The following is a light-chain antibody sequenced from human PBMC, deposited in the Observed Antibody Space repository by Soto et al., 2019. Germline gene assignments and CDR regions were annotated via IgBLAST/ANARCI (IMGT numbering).Light chain of an antibody. Sequence: IVLTQSPGTLSLSPGERATLSCRASQYITIYLAWYQQKPGQAPRLLIYDASNRATGIPARFSGSGSGTEFTLTINSLQPDDFATYYCQQYHIYSGTFGQGTKVDIK. CDR1: QYITIY. CDR3: QQYHIYSGT. J-gene: IGKJ1*01. CDR2: DAS. V-gene: IGKV3-11*01.